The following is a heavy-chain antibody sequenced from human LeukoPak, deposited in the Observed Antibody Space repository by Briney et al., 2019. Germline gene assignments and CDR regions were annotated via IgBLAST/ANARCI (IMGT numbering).Heavy chain of an antibody. D-gene: IGHD6-19*01. J-gene: IGHJ4*02. Sequence: SETLSLTCSVSGGSISNYYWSWIRQPPGKGLEWIGYISYSGSTNYNPSLKSRITISVDTSKNQFSLKLSSVTAADTAVYYCASGIAVAGLDYWGQGTLVTVSS. CDR2: ISYSGST. CDR3: ASGIAVAGLDY. V-gene: IGHV4-59*01. CDR1: GGSISNYY.